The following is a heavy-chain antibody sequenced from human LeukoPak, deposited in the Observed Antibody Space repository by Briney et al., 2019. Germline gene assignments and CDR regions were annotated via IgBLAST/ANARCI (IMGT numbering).Heavy chain of an antibody. CDR2: ISYDGSNK. V-gene: IGHV3-30*18. CDR3: AKDQGRDYYDSSGYDC. CDR1: GFTFSSYV. D-gene: IGHD3-22*01. J-gene: IGHJ4*02. Sequence: GGSLTLSCAASGFTFSSYVMHWVRQAPGKGLEWVAVISYDGSNKYYADSVKGRFTISRDNSKNTLYLQMNSLRAEDTAVYYCAKDQGRDYYDSSGYDCWGQGTLVTVSS.